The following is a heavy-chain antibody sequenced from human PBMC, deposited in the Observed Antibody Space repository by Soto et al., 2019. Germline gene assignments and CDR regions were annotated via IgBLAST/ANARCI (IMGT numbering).Heavy chain of an antibody. J-gene: IGHJ5*02. CDR2: INHSGST. CDR3: ARRSAAGP. Sequence: QVQLQQWGAGLLKPSETLSLTCAVYGGSFSGYYWSWIRQPPGKGLEWIGEINHSGSTTYNPSLNSRVTISGDTSKNQFSLKLSSVTAADTAVYYCARRSAAGPWGQGTLVTVSS. D-gene: IGHD6-25*01. CDR1: GGSFSGYY. V-gene: IGHV4-34*01.